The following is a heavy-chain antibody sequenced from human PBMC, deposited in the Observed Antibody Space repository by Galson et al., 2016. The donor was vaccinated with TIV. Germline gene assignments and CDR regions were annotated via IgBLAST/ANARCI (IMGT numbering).Heavy chain of an antibody. CDR2: IYYSGSA. D-gene: IGHD2-15*01. J-gene: IGHJ4*02. CDR3: ARHRLSVPAAHDY. V-gene: IGHV4-39*01. CDR1: GDSVASGYSY. Sequence: ETLSLPCTVSGDSVASGYSYWAWVRQPPGKGLLWIGSIYYSGSAYYNPSLKSRVTISVDTSKNQFSLRLSSVTAADTAVYSCARHRLSVPAAHDYWGQGTLVSVSS.